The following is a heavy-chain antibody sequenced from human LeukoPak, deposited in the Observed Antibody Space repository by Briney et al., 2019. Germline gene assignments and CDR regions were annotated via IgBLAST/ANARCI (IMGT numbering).Heavy chain of an antibody. CDR2: IIAYNGNT. CDR3: ARQPITIFSGSGVPYYYGMDV. J-gene: IGHJ6*02. CDR1: GYTFTSYG. Sequence: GASVKVSCKASGYTFTSYGISWVRQAPGQGLEWMGWIIAYNGNTNYAQTLQGRVTMTTDTSTSTAYMELRSLRSDDTAVYYCARQPITIFSGSGVPYYYGMDVWGQGTTVTVSS. V-gene: IGHV1-18*01. D-gene: IGHD3-9*01.